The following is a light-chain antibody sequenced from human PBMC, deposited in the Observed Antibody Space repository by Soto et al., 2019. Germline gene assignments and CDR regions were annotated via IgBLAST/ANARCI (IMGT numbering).Light chain of an antibody. CDR3: QQYYSTGYT. J-gene: IGKJ2*01. CDR1: QSVLYSSNNKNY. Sequence: DIVMTQSPDSLAVSLGERATINCKSSQSVLYSSNNKNYLAWYQQKPGQPPKLLIYWASTRESGVPDRFSGSGSGTDFTLTISSLQAEDVAVYYCQQYYSTGYTFGQGTTLEIK. CDR2: WAS. V-gene: IGKV4-1*01.